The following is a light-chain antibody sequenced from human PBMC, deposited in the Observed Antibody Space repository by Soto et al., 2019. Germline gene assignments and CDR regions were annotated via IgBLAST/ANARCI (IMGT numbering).Light chain of an antibody. CDR1: SSNIGGNS. CDR3: GSWDGSLPGEV. Sequence: QSAMTQPPSVSAAPGQKVTISCSGSSSNIGGNSVSWYQQLPGTAPKLLIYDDNKRPSGIPDRFSGSKSGTSATLGITGFQTGDEADYYCGSWDGSLPGEVFGGGTKLTVL. V-gene: IGLV1-51*01. J-gene: IGLJ2*01. CDR2: DDN.